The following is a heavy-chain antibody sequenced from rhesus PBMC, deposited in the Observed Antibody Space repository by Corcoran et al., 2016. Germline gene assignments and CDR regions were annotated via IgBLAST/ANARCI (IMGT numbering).Heavy chain of an antibody. Sequence: EVQLVESGVGLFQPGGSLRLSCVAFGFPFSVFVVQWVRQAYGKGLEWVGRIRIKSSNYETGYAASVKGRFTISRDDSENTAYLQMNSLKTEDTAVYYCATGWSAGYWGQGVLVTVSS. CDR3: ATGWSAGY. CDR1: GFPFSVFV. J-gene: IGHJ4*01. V-gene: IGHV3-118*01. CDR2: IRIKSSNYET. D-gene: IGHD2-39*02.